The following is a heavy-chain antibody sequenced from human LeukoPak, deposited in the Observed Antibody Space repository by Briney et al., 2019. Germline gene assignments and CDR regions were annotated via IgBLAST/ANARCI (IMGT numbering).Heavy chain of an antibody. Sequence: AGALRLSCAASGFTFSGYAMLWVGQAPGKGLEWVAVISYDGSNKYCAASVKGRFTMSRYNSKNTLYLQMNSLRAEDTAVYYCARVRSTVTTSDGMDVWGQGTTVTVSS. CDR2: ISYDGSNK. CDR3: ARVRSTVTTSDGMDV. J-gene: IGHJ6*02. V-gene: IGHV3-30-3*01. D-gene: IGHD4-17*01. CDR1: GFTFSGYA.